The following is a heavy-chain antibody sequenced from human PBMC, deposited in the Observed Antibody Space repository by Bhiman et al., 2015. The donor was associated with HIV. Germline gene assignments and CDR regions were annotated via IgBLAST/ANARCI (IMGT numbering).Heavy chain of an antibody. V-gene: IGHV3-7*01. CDR3: AREAVAGSVYFNY. Sequence: EVKLVESGGGLVQPGGSLRLSCAASGFPFSTFWMTWVRQAPGKGLEWVANINQDGSEKYYVDSVKGRFTISRDNTKNSLYLQMNTLRAEDTALYYCAREAVAGSVYFNYWGQGTVVTGLL. CDR1: GFPFSTFW. J-gene: IGHJ4*02. D-gene: IGHD6-19*01. CDR2: INQDGSEK.